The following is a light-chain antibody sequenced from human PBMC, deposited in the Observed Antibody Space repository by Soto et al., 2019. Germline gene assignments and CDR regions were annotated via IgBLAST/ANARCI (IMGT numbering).Light chain of an antibody. J-gene: IGKJ1*01. CDR1: QSIDNRY. Sequence: EIVLTQSPGTLSSSPGERATLSCRARQSIDNRYLAWYQHKPGQAPRLLIYATSSRATGIPDRFGGSGSGTDFTLPIHRLEPEDFAVYYCQQYFGSSWTFGQGTKVDIK. CDR2: ATS. CDR3: QQYFGSSWT. V-gene: IGKV3-20*01.